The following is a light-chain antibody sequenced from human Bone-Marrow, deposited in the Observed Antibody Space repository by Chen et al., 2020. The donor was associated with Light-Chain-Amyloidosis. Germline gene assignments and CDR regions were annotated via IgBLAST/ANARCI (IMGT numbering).Light chain of an antibody. V-gene: IGLV3-25*03. CDR1: ELPTKY. Sequence: SYELTHPPSVSVSPGQTASSTCSGDELPTKYAYWYQQKQVQASVLVIHRDTERPSGISDRFSGSSSGTTATLTISGVQAEDEADYHCQSAYSSGTYEVIFGGGTKLTVL. CDR2: RDT. CDR3: QSAYSSGTYEVI. J-gene: IGLJ2*01.